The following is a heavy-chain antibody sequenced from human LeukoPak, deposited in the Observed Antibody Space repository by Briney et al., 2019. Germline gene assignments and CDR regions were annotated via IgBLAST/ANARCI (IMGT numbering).Heavy chain of an antibody. V-gene: IGHV3-23*01. D-gene: IGHD5-18*01. CDR3: AKDPAWIQRWNLLHFDY. CDR2: ISGSGGST. CDR1: GFTFSSYA. Sequence: QPGGSLRLSYAASGFTFSSYAMSWVRQAPGKGLEWVSAISGSGGSTYYADSVKGRFTISRDNSKNTLYLQMNSLRAEDTAVYYCAKDPAWIQRWNLLHFDYWGQGTLVTVSS. J-gene: IGHJ4*02.